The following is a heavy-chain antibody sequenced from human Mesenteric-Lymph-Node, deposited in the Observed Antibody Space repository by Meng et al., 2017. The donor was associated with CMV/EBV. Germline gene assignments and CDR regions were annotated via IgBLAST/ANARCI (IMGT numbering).Heavy chain of an antibody. V-gene: IGHV4-39*01. Sequence: LTRGESGPGQVNPSETLSLTCTVSGDSISSFSYWGWIRQPPGRGLEWIGSVHYTGSTYYSPSLKSRVTVSVDTSKNQFSLRLTSVTAADTAVYYCARPFPSWQSPRLDPFGAWGQGTLVTVSS. CDR1: GDSISSFSY. D-gene: IGHD6-19*01. J-gene: IGHJ5*02. CDR2: VHYTGST. CDR3: ARPFPSWQSPRLDPFGA.